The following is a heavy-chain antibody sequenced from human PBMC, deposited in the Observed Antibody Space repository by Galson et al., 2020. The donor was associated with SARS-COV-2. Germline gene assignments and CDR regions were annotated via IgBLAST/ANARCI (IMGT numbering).Heavy chain of an antibody. CDR3: ARCATTSSGCSCNY. J-gene: IGHJ4*02. Sequence: ASVKVSCKASGYTFNGYYMHWVRQAPGQGLEWMGWIHPNSGGTNYAQKFQGWVTMTRDTSISTAYMELSRLRSDDTAVYYCARCATTSSGCSCNYWGQGTLVTVSS. D-gene: IGHD2-15*01. CDR2: IHPNSGGT. CDR1: GYTFNGYY. V-gene: IGHV1-2*04.